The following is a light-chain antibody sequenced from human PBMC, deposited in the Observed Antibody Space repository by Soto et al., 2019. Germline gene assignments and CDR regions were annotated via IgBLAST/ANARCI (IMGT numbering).Light chain of an antibody. Sequence: EIVMTQSPATLSVSPGERATLSCRASQSVSNNLAWYQQKPGQAPRLLIYGASTRATGIPARFSGSESGTEFTLTIGSLQSEDFAVYSCQQYHNWPPWTFGQGTKVEIK. J-gene: IGKJ1*01. CDR1: QSVSNN. CDR2: GAS. V-gene: IGKV3-15*01. CDR3: QQYHNWPPWT.